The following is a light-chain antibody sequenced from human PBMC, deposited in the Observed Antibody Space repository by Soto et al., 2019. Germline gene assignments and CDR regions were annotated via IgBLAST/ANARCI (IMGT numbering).Light chain of an antibody. Sequence: QSALTQPPSASGSPGQSVTISSTGTSSDVGGYNYVSWYQQHPGKAPKLMIYEVSKRPSGVPDRFSGSKSGNTASLTVSGLQAEDEADYYCSSYAGSNNLYVFGTGTKV. CDR3: SSYAGSNNLYV. CDR2: EVS. V-gene: IGLV2-8*01. J-gene: IGLJ1*01. CDR1: SSDVGGYNY.